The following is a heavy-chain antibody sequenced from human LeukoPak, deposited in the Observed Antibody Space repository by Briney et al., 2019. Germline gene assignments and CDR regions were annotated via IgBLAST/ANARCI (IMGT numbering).Heavy chain of an antibody. CDR1: GYSISSGYY. J-gene: IGHJ6*03. CDR2: IYYSGST. V-gene: IGHV4-38-2*02. CDR3: ARGKAAAGYYYYYMDV. Sequence: SETLSLTCTVSGYSISSGYYWGWIRQPPGKGLEWIGSIYYSGSTNYNPSLKSRVTISVDTSKNQFSLKLSSVTAADTAVYYCARGKAAAGYYYYYMDVWGKGTTVTISS. D-gene: IGHD6-13*01.